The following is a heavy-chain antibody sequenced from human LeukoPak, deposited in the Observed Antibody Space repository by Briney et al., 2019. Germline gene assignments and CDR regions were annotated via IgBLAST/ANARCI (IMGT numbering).Heavy chain of an antibody. Sequence: GASVKVSCKASGYTFTGYYMHWVRQAPGQGLEWMGWINPNSGGTNYAQKFQGRVTMTRDTSTSTAYMELRSLRSDDTAVYYCARSGITMIVADYWGQGTLVTVSS. J-gene: IGHJ4*02. CDR2: INPNSGGT. D-gene: IGHD3-22*01. CDR1: GYTFTGYY. CDR3: ARSGITMIVADY. V-gene: IGHV1-2*02.